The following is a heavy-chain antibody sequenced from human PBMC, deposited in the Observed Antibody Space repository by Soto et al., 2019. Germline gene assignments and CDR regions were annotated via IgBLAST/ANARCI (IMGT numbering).Heavy chain of an antibody. CDR3: ARVSIPYDFWIGGPMDA. CDR1: GFTFSSYA. V-gene: IGHV3-30-3*01. J-gene: IGHJ6*02. CDR2: ISYDGSNK. Sequence: SLRLSCAASGFTFSSYAMHWVRQAPGKGLEWVAVISYDGSNKYYADSVKGRFTISRDNAKNSLYLQMNSLRAEDTAVYYCARVSIPYDFWIGGPMDAWGQGTTVTVSS. D-gene: IGHD3-3*01.